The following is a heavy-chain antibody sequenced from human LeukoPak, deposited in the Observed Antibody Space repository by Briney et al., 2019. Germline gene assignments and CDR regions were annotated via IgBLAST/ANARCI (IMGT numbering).Heavy chain of an antibody. J-gene: IGHJ4*02. V-gene: IGHV3-9*03. Sequence: PGRSLRLSCAASGFTFDDYAMHWVRQAPGKGLEWVSGISWNSGSIGYADSVKGRFTISRDNAKNSLYLQMNSLRAEDMALYYCARGAPARLTIGIDYWGQGTLVTVSS. CDR2: ISWNSGSI. CDR3: ARGAPARLTIGIDY. CDR1: GFTFDDYA. D-gene: IGHD3-16*01.